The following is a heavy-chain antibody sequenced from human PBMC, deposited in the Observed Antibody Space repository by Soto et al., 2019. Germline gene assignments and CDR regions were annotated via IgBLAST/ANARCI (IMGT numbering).Heavy chain of an antibody. D-gene: IGHD3-10*01. J-gene: IGHJ4*02. CDR2: VNPILSMS. Sequence: QVQMVQSGAEVKKPGSSVKVSCKASGDTFSFYTINWVRQAPGLGLEWMGRVNPILSMSNYAQKFQGRVTMTADKSTSTASMELRSLRSAHTAFYYCATSYGSGYRAFDYWGQGALVTVSS. V-gene: IGHV1-69*02. CDR3: ATSYGSGYRAFDY. CDR1: GDTFSFYT.